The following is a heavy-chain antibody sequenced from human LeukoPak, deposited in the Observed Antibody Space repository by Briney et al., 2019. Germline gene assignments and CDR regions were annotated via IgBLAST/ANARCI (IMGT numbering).Heavy chain of an antibody. D-gene: IGHD1-1*01. J-gene: IGHJ4*02. CDR2: ISGGGGRT. Sequence: PGESLRLSCAASGFTFSSYAMSWVRQAPGKGLEWVSTISGGGGRTWYADSVKGRFTISRDNSKNTVDVQLNSLRAEDKAVYYCAKFRGSERTVVDCWGQGTLVTVSS. CDR3: AKFRGSERTVVDC. V-gene: IGHV3-23*01. CDR1: GFTFSSYA.